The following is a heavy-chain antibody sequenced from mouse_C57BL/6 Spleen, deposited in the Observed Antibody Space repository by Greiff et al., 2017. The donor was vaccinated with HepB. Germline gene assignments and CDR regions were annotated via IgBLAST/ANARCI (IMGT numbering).Heavy chain of an antibody. J-gene: IGHJ2*01. CDR1: GYTFTSYW. D-gene: IGHD1-1*01. CDR3: ASYYYGSSPFDY. Sequence: QVQMQQPGAELVKPGASVKLSCKASGYTFTSYWMQWVKQRPGQGLEWIGEIDPSDSYTNYNQKFKGKATLTVDTSSSTAYMQRSSLTSEDSAVYYCASYYYGSSPFDYWGQGTTLTVSS. CDR2: IDPSDSYT. V-gene: IGHV1-50*01.